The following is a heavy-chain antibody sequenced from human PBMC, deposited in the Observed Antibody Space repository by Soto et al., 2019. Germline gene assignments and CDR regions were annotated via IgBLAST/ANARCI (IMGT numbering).Heavy chain of an antibody. CDR3: ARGRSAAGTGWFDP. J-gene: IGHJ5*02. D-gene: IGHD6-13*01. Sequence: QVQLVQSGAEVKKPGASVKVSCKASGYTFTSYDINWVRQATGQGLEWMGWMNPNSGNTGYAQKFQGRVTMTRNTAXSTAYMERSSLRSEDTAVDYCARGRSAAGTGWFDPWGQGTLVTVSS. V-gene: IGHV1-8*01. CDR1: GYTFTSYD. CDR2: MNPNSGNT.